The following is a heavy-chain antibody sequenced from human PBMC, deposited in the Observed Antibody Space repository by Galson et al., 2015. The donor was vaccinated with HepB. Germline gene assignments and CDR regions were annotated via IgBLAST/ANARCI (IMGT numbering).Heavy chain of an antibody. Sequence: SLRLSCAASGFTFSSYAMHWVRQAPGKGLEWVAVISYDGSNKYYADSVKGRFTISRDNSKNTLYLQMNSLRAEDTAVYYCARVGSTDAFDIWGQGTMVTVSS. CDR3: ARVGSTDAFDI. D-gene: IGHD1-14*01. CDR2: ISYDGSNK. V-gene: IGHV3-30-3*01. J-gene: IGHJ3*02. CDR1: GFTFSSYA.